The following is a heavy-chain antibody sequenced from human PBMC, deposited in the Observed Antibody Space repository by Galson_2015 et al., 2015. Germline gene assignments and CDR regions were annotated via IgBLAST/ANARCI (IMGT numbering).Heavy chain of an antibody. D-gene: IGHD6-6*01. V-gene: IGHV3-30*18. J-gene: IGHJ6*02. CDR1: GFTFSSYW. Sequence: SLRLSCAASGFTFSSYWMHWVREAPGKGLEWVAVISFDGSDKYYADSVKGRFTISRDNSKNTVYLQVNSLRAEDTAVYYCAKDQARVTNYYYYYGVDVWGQGTTVTVSS. CDR3: AKDQARVTNYYYYYGVDV. CDR2: ISFDGSDK.